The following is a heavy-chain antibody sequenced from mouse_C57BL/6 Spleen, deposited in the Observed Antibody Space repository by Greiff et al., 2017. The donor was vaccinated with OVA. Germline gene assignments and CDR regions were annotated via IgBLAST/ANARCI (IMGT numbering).Heavy chain of an antibody. CDR3: ARGEGSPDY. CDR1: GYSITSGYY. Sequence: ESGPGLVKPSQSLSLTCSVTGYSITSGYYWNWIRQFPGNKLEWMGYISYDGSNNYNPSLKNRISITRDTSKNQFFLKLNSVTTEDTATYYCARGEGSPDYWGQGTTLTVSS. J-gene: IGHJ2*01. V-gene: IGHV3-6*01. D-gene: IGHD6-1*01. CDR2: ISYDGSN.